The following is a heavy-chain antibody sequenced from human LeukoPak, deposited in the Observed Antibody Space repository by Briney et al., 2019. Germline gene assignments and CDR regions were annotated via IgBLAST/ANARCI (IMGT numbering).Heavy chain of an antibody. CDR1: GGSFSGYY. J-gene: IGHJ4*02. D-gene: IGHD3-3*01. CDR2: INHSGST. Sequence: SETLSLTCAVYGGSFSGYYWSWIHQPPGKGLEWIGEINHSGSTNYNPSLKSRVTISVDTSKNQFSLKLSSVTAADTAVYYCARGIGFWSGYYLGRGRYYFDYWGQGTLVTVSS. CDR3: ARGIGFWSGYYLGRGRYYFDY. V-gene: IGHV4-34*01.